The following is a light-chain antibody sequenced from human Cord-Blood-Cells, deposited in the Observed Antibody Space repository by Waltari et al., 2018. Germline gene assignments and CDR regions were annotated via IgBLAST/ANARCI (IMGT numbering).Light chain of an antibody. V-gene: IGKV4-1*01. CDR3: QQYNNWPPT. J-gene: IGKJ1*01. CDR2: GAS. Sequence: DIVMTPSPDSLAVSLGERATINCKSSQRVLYSSNNKNYLAWYQQKPGQAPRLLIYGASTRATGIPARFSGSGSGTEFTLTISSLQSEDFAVYYCQQYNNWPPTFGQGTKVEIK. CDR1: QRVLYSSNNKNY.